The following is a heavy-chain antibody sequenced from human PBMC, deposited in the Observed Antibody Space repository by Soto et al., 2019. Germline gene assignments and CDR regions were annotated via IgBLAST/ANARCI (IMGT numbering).Heavy chain of an antibody. CDR2: ISYDGSNK. D-gene: IGHD3-10*01. J-gene: IGHJ6*02. V-gene: IGHV3-30*03. CDR1: GFTFSSYG. CDR3: SRGSGSSYYYYYGMDV. Sequence: VQLVESGGGVVQPGRSLKLSCAASGFTFSSYGMHWVRQAPGKGLGWGAVISYDGSNKYYADSVKGRFSISRDNSKNTLYLQMNSLRAEDTAVYYCSRGSGSSYYYYYGMDVWGQGTTVTVSS.